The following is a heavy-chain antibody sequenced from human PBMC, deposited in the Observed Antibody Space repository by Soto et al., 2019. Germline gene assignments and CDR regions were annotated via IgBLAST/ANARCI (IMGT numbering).Heavy chain of an antibody. CDR2: INPYNANV. V-gene: IGHV1-18*04. CDR1: GYTFTNHG. CDR3: ARWPQPRYTADPYAVDV. Sequence: QVQLVQSGAEVKKPGASVKVSCKTSGYTFTNHGINWVRQAPGQGLEWMGWINPYNANVNYAQKLQGRVTMTTDTSTSTAYMDLRSLTSDDTAVYYCARWPQPRYTADPYAVDVWGQGTRVIVSS. D-gene: IGHD3-16*02. J-gene: IGHJ6*02.